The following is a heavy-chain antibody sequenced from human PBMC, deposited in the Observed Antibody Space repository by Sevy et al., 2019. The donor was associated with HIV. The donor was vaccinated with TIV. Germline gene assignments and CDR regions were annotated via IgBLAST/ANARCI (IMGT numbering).Heavy chain of an antibody. J-gene: IGHJ4*02. Sequence: GGSLRLACAASGFTFSKYWMGWVRQAPGKGLEWVANIKQDAGQKYYVDYVKGRFTISRDNAKNSLNLQMNSLRAEDTAVYFCARDDGNYYFHYWGQGTLVTVSS. CDR1: GFTFSKYW. CDR3: ARDDGNYYFHY. CDR2: IKQDAGQK. V-gene: IGHV3-7*01. D-gene: IGHD1-7*01.